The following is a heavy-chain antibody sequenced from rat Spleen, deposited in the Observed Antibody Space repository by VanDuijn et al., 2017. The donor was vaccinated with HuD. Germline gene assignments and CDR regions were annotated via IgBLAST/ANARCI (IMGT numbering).Heavy chain of an antibody. CDR3: ARAYYDGGDY. CDR1: GFTFSNYD. J-gene: IGHJ2*01. CDR2: ISPSGGST. Sequence: EVQLVESGGGLVQPGRSLKLSCAASGFTFSNYDMAWVRQAPTKGLEWVASISPSGGSTYYRDSVKGRFTFSRDNAKSTLYLQMDSLRSEDTATYYCARAYYDGGDYWGQGVMVTVSS. V-gene: IGHV5-25*01. D-gene: IGHD1-12*02.